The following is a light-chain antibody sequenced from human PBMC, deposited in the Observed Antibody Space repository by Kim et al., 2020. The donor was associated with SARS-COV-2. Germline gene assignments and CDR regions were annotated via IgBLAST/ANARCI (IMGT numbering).Light chain of an antibody. V-gene: IGKV3-11*01. CDR1: SGVSSY. CDR3: QHRGNWPPLT. CDR2: DAS. Sequence: PGGRAPLTSRTSSGVSSYFAWYQQKPGQAPRLLIYDASRRATGIPARFSGRGSGTDFTLTISSLEPEDSAVYYCQHRGNWPPLTFGGGTKVDIK. J-gene: IGKJ4*01.